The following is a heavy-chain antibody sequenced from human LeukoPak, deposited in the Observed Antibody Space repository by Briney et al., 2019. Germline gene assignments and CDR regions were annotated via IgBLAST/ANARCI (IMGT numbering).Heavy chain of an antibody. D-gene: IGHD3-3*01. V-gene: IGHV1-46*01. J-gene: IGHJ3*02. CDR2: INPSGGRT. CDR1: GYTSTSYY. CDR3: ARDSLRFDAFDI. Sequence: RASVKVSCKASGYTSTSYYMHWVRQAPGQGLEWMGIINPSGGRTSYAQKFQGRVTMTRDTSTSTVYMELSSLRSEDTAVYYCARDSLRFDAFDIWGQGTMVTVSS.